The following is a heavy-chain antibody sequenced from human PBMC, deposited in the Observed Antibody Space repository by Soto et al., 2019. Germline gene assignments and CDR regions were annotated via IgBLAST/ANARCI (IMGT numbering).Heavy chain of an antibody. Sequence: PGWSLRLSCAASGFTFSSYAMHWVRQAPGKGLEWVAVISYDGSNKYYADSVKGRFTISRDNSKNTLYLQMNSLRAEDTAVYYCARAFIAVAGGSYYYYYGMDVWGQGTTVTVSS. D-gene: IGHD6-19*01. CDR2: ISYDGSNK. CDR1: GFTFSSYA. CDR3: ARAFIAVAGGSYYYYYGMDV. J-gene: IGHJ6*02. V-gene: IGHV3-30-3*01.